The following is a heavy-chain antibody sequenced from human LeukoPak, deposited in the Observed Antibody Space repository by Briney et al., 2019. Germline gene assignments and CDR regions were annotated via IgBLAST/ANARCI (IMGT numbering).Heavy chain of an antibody. CDR1: GFTVSSNY. J-gene: IGHJ6*03. V-gene: IGHV3-66*02. CDR2: IYSGGTT. Sequence: PGGSLRLSCAASGFTVSSNYMSWVRQAPGKGLEWVSVIYSGGTTYYVDSVKGRFTISRDTSKNTLYLQINSLRPEDTAVYYCAREDSHRTYHYYYYMDVWGKGTTVTVSS. D-gene: IGHD1-7*01. CDR3: AREDSHRTYHYYYYMDV.